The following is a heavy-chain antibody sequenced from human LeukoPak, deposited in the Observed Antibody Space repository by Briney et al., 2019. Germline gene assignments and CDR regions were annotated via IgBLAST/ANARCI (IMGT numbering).Heavy chain of an antibody. CDR1: GGTFSSYT. J-gene: IGHJ4*02. CDR2: IIPILGIA. D-gene: IGHD2-2*01. CDR3: GGVVPATTRDSNTSDC. Sequence: SVKVSCKASGGTFSSYTISWVRQAPGQGLEWMGRIIPILGIANYAQKFQGRVTITADKSTSTAYMELSSLRCADTAVYYYGGVVPATTRDSNTSDCWGQGTLVTVSS. V-gene: IGHV1-69*02.